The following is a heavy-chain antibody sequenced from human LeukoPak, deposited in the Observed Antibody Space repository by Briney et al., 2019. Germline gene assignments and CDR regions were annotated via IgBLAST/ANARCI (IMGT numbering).Heavy chain of an antibody. Sequence: GGSLRLSCAASGFTFSSYSMNWVRQAPGTGLEWVSSISSSHSYIYYADSVKGRFTISRDNAKNSLYLQMNSLRAEDTAVYYCARDYGDGYNLPGCWGQGTLVTVSS. J-gene: IGHJ4*02. CDR2: ISSSHSYI. CDR1: GFTFSSYS. D-gene: IGHD5-24*01. CDR3: ARDYGDGYNLPGC. V-gene: IGHV3-21*01.